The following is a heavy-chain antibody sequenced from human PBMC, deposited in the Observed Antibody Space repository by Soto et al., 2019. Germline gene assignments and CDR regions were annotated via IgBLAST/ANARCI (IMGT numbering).Heavy chain of an antibody. CDR2: IYSGGST. V-gene: IGHV3-53*01. CDR1: GFTVSSNY. Sequence: EVQLVESGGGLIQPGGSLRLSCAASGFTVSSNYMSWVRQAPGKGLEWVSVIYSGGSTYYADSVKGRFTISRDNSKNTLYLQMNSLRAEDTAVYYCARDFGDTPVGAIGYWGQGTLVTVSS. J-gene: IGHJ4*02. D-gene: IGHD1-26*01. CDR3: ARDFGDTPVGAIGY.